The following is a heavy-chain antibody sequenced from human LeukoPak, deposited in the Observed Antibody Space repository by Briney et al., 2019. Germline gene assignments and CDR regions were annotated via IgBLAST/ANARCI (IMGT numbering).Heavy chain of an antibody. Sequence: GQSLRLSCAASGFTFSSYGMHWVRQAPGKGLEWVAIISYDGSNKYYADSVEGRFTISRDNSKNTLYLQMNSLRAEDTAVYYCAKGSYYDFWSGYYHPIDYWGQGTLVTVSS. D-gene: IGHD3-3*01. CDR1: GFTFSSYG. CDR3: AKGSYYDFWSGYYHPIDY. V-gene: IGHV3-30*18. J-gene: IGHJ4*02. CDR2: ISYDGSNK.